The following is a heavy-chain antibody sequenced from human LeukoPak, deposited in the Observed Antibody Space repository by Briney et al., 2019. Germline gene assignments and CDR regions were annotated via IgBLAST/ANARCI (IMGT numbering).Heavy chain of an antibody. Sequence: ASVKVSCKASGGTFSSFVITWVRQVPGQGLEWMGKIIPYLNIPDYAQRFQGRVTITADKSTSTAYMEVSGLRSEDTAIYYCARGGHYEVDALGVWRQGTTVTVS. CDR3: ARGGHYEVDALGV. V-gene: IGHV1-69*04. J-gene: IGHJ6*02. CDR2: IIPYLNIP. CDR1: GGTFSSFV. D-gene: IGHD3-16*01.